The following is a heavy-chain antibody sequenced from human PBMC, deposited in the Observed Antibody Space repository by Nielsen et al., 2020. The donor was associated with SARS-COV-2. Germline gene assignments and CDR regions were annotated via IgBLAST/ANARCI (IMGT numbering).Heavy chain of an antibody. CDR1: GASMSSSSYY. Sequence: SETLSLTCTVSGASMSSSSYYWTWIRQPAGKGLEWIGRFVTSGSTNYNPSLKSRVIISLDTSKKQFSLELSSVTAADTAVYYCAGYYYGSGKYYTGFDYWGQGTVVTVSS. J-gene: IGHJ4*02. D-gene: IGHD3-10*01. CDR3: AGYYYGSGKYYTGFDY. CDR2: FVTSGST. V-gene: IGHV4-61*02.